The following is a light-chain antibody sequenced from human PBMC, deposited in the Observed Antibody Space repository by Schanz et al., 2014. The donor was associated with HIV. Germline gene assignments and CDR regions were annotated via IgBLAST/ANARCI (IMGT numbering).Light chain of an antibody. V-gene: IGLV1-40*01. CDR1: SSNIGAGYD. J-gene: IGLJ3*02. CDR2: ANS. CDR3: QSYDSSLNGVV. Sequence: QSVLTQPPSVSGAPGQRVTISCTGSSSNIGAGYDVHWYQQVPGAAPKLLIYANSNRPSGVPDRFSGSKSGTSASLAITGLQAEDEADYYCQSYDSSLNGVVFGGGTKLTVL.